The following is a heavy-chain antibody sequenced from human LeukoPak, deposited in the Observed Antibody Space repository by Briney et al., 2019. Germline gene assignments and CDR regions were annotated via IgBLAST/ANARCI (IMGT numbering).Heavy chain of an antibody. V-gene: IGHV3-30*02. J-gene: IGHJ4*02. D-gene: IGHD3-22*01. Sequence: QPGGSLRLSCAASGFTFSSYGMHWVRQTPGKGLEWVTIIWSDGTNKYYADSVKGRFTISRDNSKNTVYLQMNSLRAEDTAVYYCAKDHVYDSSGHYYMFGYWGQGTLVTVSS. CDR3: AKDHVYDSSGHYYMFGY. CDR2: IWSDGTNK. CDR1: GFTFSSYG.